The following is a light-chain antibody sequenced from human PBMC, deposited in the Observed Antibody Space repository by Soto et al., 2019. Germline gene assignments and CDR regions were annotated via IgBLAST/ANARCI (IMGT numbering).Light chain of an antibody. V-gene: IGLV6-57*03. CDR1: RGSVASNY. Sequence: NFMLTQPHSVSESPGKTITISCARSRGSVASNYVQWFQQRPGSAPTTIIYRDDQRPSGVPDRFSVSVDSSSNSASLTISGLKTEDEADYYCQSYDRTNVVFGGGTKLTVL. CDR3: QSYDRTNVV. J-gene: IGLJ2*01. CDR2: RDD.